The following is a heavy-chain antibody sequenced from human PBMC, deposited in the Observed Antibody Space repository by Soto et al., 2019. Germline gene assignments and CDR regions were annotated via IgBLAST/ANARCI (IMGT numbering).Heavy chain of an antibody. V-gene: IGHV4-31*03. Sequence: PSETLSLTCTVSGSSISSGGYYWSWIRQHPGKGLEWIGYIYYSGSTYYNPSLKSRVTISVDTSKNQFSLKLSSVTAADTAVYYCARDMNWNDVYYFDYWGQGTLVTVSS. J-gene: IGHJ4*02. D-gene: IGHD1-1*01. CDR2: IYYSGST. CDR3: ARDMNWNDVYYFDY. CDR1: GSSISSGGYY.